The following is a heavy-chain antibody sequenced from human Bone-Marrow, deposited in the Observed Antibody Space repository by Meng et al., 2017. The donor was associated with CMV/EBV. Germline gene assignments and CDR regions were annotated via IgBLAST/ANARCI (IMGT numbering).Heavy chain of an antibody. V-gene: IGHV3-74*01. CDR2: INSDGSST. D-gene: IGHD3-3*01. CDR1: GFTFSSYW. J-gene: IGHJ6*02. CDR3: ARENDQRPSYDFWSGYYKVHYYGMDV. Sequence: GGSLKLSCAASGFTFSSYWMHWVRQAPGKGLVWVSRINSDGSSTSYADSVKGRFTISRDNAKNTLYLQMNSLRAEDTAVYYCARENDQRPSYDFWSGYYKVHYYGMDVWGQGTTVTGSS.